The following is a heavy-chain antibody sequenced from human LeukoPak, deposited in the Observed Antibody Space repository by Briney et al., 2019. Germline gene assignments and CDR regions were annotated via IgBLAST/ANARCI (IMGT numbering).Heavy chain of an antibody. CDR3: AREGDVVVVAAYFDY. Sequence: GGSLRLSCAASGFTFSSYAMSWVRQAPGKGLEWVSSISSSSSYIYYADSVKGRFTISRDNAKNSLYLQMNSLRAEDTAVYYCAREGDVVVVAAYFDYWGQGTLVTVSS. CDR2: ISSSSSYI. J-gene: IGHJ4*02. V-gene: IGHV3-21*01. CDR1: GFTFSSYA. D-gene: IGHD2-15*01.